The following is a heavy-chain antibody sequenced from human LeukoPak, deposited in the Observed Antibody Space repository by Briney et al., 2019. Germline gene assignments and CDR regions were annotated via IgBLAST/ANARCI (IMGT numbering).Heavy chain of an antibody. CDR3: ARPQGYCSSTSCSDWYFDL. D-gene: IGHD2-2*01. Sequence: GGSLRLSCAASGFTFSSYSMNWVRQAPGKGLEWVSSISSSSSYIYYADSVKGRFTISRDNAKNSLYLQMNSLRAEDTAVYYCARPQGYCSSTSCSDWYFDLWGRGTLVTVSS. J-gene: IGHJ2*01. CDR2: ISSSSSYI. CDR1: GFTFSSYS. V-gene: IGHV3-21*01.